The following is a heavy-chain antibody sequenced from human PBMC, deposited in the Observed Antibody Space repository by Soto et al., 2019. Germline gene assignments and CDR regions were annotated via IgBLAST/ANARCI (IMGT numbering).Heavy chain of an antibody. D-gene: IGHD3-22*01. J-gene: IGHJ4*02. V-gene: IGHV3-15*07. CDR1: GFAFSDAW. Sequence: PGGSLRLSCAASGFAFSDAWINWVRQAPGKGLEWVGRIKSKTDGGTTDFAAPVRGRFAISRDDSENMVYMQMNSLKTEDTAVYYCTTDSYITMIVVRFDYWGQGTLVTVSS. CDR2: IKSKTDGGTT. CDR3: TTDSYITMIVVRFDY.